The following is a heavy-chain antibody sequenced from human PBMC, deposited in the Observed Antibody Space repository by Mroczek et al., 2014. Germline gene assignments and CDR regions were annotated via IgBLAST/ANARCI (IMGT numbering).Heavy chain of an antibody. Sequence: QVQLVESGAEVKKPGASVKVSCKASGYTFTSYYMHWVRQAPGQGLEWMGIINPSGGSTSYAQKFQGRVTMTRDTSTSTVYMELSSLRSEDTAVYYCARDEGYDFWSGYYIGYWGQGTLVTVSS. V-gene: IGHV1-46*03. CDR2: INPSGGST. D-gene: IGHD3-3*01. CDR3: ARDEGYDFWSGYYIGY. CDR1: GYTFTSYY. J-gene: IGHJ4*02.